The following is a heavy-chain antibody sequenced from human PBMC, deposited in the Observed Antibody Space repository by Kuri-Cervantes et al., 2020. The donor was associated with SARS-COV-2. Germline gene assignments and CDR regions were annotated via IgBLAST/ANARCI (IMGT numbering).Heavy chain of an antibody. V-gene: IGHV3-21*01. CDR1: GFTFSNYY. CDR2: ISRSSSYI. CDR3: ARGRNYDILTGYSEYYFDY. J-gene: IGHJ4*02. Sequence: GESLKISCAAFGFTFSNYYMKWVRQAPGKGLEWISSISRSSSYIHYADSVKGRFTISRDNAKDSLYLQMDSLRAEDTAVYYCARGRNYDILTGYSEYYFDYWGQGTLVTVSS. D-gene: IGHD3-9*01.